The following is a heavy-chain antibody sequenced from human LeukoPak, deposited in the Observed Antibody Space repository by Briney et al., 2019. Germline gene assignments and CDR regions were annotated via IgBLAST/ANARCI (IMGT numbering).Heavy chain of an antibody. J-gene: IGHJ5*02. D-gene: IGHD3-10*01. V-gene: IGHV1-69*13. CDR2: IIPIFGTA. CDR3: ARETKQGSGSYRTPSNNWFDP. CDR1: GYTFTSYA. Sequence: GASVKVSCKASGYTFTSYAISWVRQAPGQGLEWMGGIIPIFGTANYAQKFQGRVTITADESTSTAYMELSSLRSEDTAVYYCARETKQGSGSYRTPSNNWFDPWGQGTLVTVSS.